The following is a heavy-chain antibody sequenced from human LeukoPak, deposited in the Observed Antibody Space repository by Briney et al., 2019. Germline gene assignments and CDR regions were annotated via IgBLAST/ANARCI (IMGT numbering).Heavy chain of an antibody. CDR3: ARNTAGYGDPLDY. D-gene: IGHD4-17*01. CDR1: GGTFSSYA. J-gene: IGHJ4*02. V-gene: IGHV1-69*13. Sequence: SVKVSCKASGGTFSSYAIGWVRQAPGQGLEWMGGIIPIFGTANYAQKFQGRVTITADESTSTAYMELSSLRSEDTAVYYCARNTAGYGDPLDYWGQGTLVTVSS. CDR2: IIPIFGTA.